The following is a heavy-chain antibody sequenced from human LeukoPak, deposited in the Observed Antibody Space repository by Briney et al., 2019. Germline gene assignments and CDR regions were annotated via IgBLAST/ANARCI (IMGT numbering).Heavy chain of an antibody. Sequence: GGSLRLSCAASGFTFSSYAMSWVRQAPGKGLEWVSAISGSGGSTCYADSVKGRFTISRDNSKNTLYLQMNSLRAEDTAVYYCAKVARIAVAGTDYYYGMDVWGQGTTVTVSS. D-gene: IGHD6-19*01. J-gene: IGHJ6*02. CDR2: ISGSGGST. V-gene: IGHV3-23*01. CDR3: AKVARIAVAGTDYYYGMDV. CDR1: GFTFSSYA.